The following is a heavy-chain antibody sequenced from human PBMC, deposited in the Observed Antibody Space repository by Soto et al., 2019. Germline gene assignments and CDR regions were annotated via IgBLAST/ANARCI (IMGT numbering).Heavy chain of an antibody. Sequence: GGSLRLSCAASGFTFSSYGMHWVRQAPGKGLEWVAVIWYDGSNKYYADSVKGRFTISRDNSKNTLYLQMNSLRAEDTAVYYCAREEHGYSDYYGMDVWGQGTTVTVSS. CDR3: AREEHGYSDYYGMDV. D-gene: IGHD5-12*01. CDR2: IWYDGSNK. CDR1: GFTFSSYG. J-gene: IGHJ6*02. V-gene: IGHV3-33*01.